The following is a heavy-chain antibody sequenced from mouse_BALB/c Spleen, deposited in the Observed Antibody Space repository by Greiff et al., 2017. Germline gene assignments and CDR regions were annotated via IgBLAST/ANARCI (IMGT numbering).Heavy chain of an antibody. CDR1: GFDFSRYW. CDR3: ARPRTGAGFFDY. D-gene: IGHD4-1*01. V-gene: IGHV4-1*02. J-gene: IGHJ2*01. CDR2: INPDSSTI. Sequence: CAASGFDFSRYWMSWVRQAPGKGLEWIGEINPDSSTINYTPSLKDKFIISRDNAKNTLYLQMSKVRSEDTALYYCARPRTGAGFFDYWGQGTTLTVSS.